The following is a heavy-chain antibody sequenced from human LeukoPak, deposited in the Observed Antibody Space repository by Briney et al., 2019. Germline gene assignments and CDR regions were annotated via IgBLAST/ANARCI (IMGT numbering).Heavy chain of an antibody. V-gene: IGHV1-2*02. CDR3: ARLDYGDNSGY. J-gene: IGHJ4*02. Sequence: ASVKVSCKACGYTFTGYFIHWVRQAPGQGLEWMGWINPNSGATNYAQKFQGRVTMTRNTSISTANMELSRLKSDDTAIYYCARLDYGDNSGYWGQGTLVTVSS. CDR1: GYTFTGYF. CDR2: INPNSGAT. D-gene: IGHD4-23*01.